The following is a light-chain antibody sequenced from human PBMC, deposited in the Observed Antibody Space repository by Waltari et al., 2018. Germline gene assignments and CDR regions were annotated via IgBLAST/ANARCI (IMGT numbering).Light chain of an antibody. CDR3: HAAADNNWF. CDR2: KDT. V-gene: IGLV3-27*01. J-gene: IGLJ2*01. CDR1: VLAETY. Sequence: YDLTQPSSVSVSPGQTATITCSGDVLAETYVRWFQQKPGQAPTLILYKDTERPSGIPERFSGSSSGSTVTLTIRGALLEDEADYHCHAAADNNWFFGGGTKLTVL.